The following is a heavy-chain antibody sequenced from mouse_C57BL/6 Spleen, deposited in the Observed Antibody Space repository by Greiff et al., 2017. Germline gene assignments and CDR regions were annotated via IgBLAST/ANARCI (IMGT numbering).Heavy chain of an antibody. CDR1: GFNIKNTY. J-gene: IGHJ1*03. Sequence: EVKLVESVAELVRPGASVKLSCTASGFNIKNTYMHWVKQRPEQGLEWIGRIDPANGNTKYAPKFQGKATITADTSSNTAYLQLSSLTSEDTAIYYCASTTTVVATEYFDVWAQGPRSPSPQ. D-gene: IGHD1-1*01. V-gene: IGHV14-3*01. CDR3: ASTTTVVATEYFDV. CDR2: IDPANGNT.